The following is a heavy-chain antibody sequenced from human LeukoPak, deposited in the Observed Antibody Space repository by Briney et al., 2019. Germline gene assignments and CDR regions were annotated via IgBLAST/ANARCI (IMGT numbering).Heavy chain of an antibody. V-gene: IGHV4-39*07. Sequence: TSETLSLTCTVSGGSISSSSDYWGWIRQPPGKGLEWIGSIYYSGRTYYNPSLKSRVTISVDTSKNQFSLKPSSVTAADTAVYYCARDISHCSSTSCYRDWFDPWGQGTLVTVSS. CDR1: GGSISSSSDY. CDR3: ARDISHCSSTSCYRDWFDP. D-gene: IGHD2-2*02. J-gene: IGHJ5*02. CDR2: IYYSGRT.